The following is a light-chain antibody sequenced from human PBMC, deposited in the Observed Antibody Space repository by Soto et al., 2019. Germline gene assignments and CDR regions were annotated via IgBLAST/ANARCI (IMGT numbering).Light chain of an antibody. Sequence: ETVMTQSPATLSVSPGERATLSCRASQSVFSSLAWYQHKPGQAPRLLIYGAATRATAIPASFSGSGSGTEFTLTISSLQSDDIAVYYCQQYHNWPAFGQGTKVEIK. CDR1: QSVFSS. CDR2: GAA. V-gene: IGKV3-15*01. J-gene: IGKJ1*01. CDR3: QQYHNWPA.